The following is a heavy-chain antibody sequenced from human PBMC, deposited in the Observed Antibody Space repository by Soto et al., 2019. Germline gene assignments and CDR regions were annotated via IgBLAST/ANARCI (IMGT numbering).Heavy chain of an antibody. CDR3: AQRRHLDTLFGVVEVWFDP. D-gene: IGHD3-3*01. V-gene: IGHV2-5*01. CDR1: GLSLTTTGVG. CDR2: IYWNGDQ. J-gene: IGHJ5*02. Sequence: QITLQESGPTVVDPTETLTLTCTFSGLSLTTTGVGVGWIRQPPGKALEWLAIIYWNGDQRYNPALRHRLTITKDTSKNQVVLTVTNMESVDTATYFCAQRRHLDTLFGVVEVWFDPWGQGTLVSVSS.